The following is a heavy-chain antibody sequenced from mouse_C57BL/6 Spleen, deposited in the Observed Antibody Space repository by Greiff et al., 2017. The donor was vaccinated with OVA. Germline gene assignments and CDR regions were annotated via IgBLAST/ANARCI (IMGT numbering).Heavy chain of an antibody. V-gene: IGHV5-2*01. J-gene: IGHJ1*03. CDR3: ARHAVDYGNSHWYFDV. Sequence: VQLQQSGGGLVQPGESLKLSCESNEYEFPSHDMSWVRKTPEKRLELVAAINSDGGSTYYPDTMERRFIISRDNTKKTLYLQMSSLRSEDTALYYCARHAVDYGNSHWYFDVWGTGTTVTVSS. CDR1: EYEFPSHD. D-gene: IGHD2-1*01. CDR2: INSDGGST.